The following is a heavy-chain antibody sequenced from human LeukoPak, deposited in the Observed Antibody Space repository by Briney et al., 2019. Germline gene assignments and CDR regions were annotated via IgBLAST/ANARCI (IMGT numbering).Heavy chain of an antibody. CDR1: GDSFSSHY. D-gene: IGHD1-20*01. CDR3: ARGSGGNWNDPEFVGLWRGYNWFDP. J-gene: IGHJ5*02. V-gene: IGHV4-59*11. CDR2: ISYRGST. Sequence: PSETLSLTCTVSGDSFSSHYWTWIRQPPGKGLEWIGYISYRGSTNYNPSLKSRVTISIDTSKNQFSLKLSSVTAADTAVYYRARGSGGNWNDPEFVGLWRGYNWFDPWGQGTLVTVSS.